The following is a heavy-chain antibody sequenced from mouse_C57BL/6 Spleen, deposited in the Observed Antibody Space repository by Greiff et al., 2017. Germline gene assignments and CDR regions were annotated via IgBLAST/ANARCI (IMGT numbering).Heavy chain of an antibody. CDR3: AVMVTMGY. J-gene: IGHJ2*01. CDR1: GYTFTDYY. CDR2: INPNNGGT. D-gene: IGHD2-2*01. V-gene: IGHV1-26*01. Sequence: EVKLQQSGPELVKPGASVKISCKASGYTFTDYYMNWVKQSHGKSLEWIGDINPNNGGTSYNQKFKGKATLTVDKSSSTAYMELRSLTSEDSAVYYCAVMVTMGYWGQGTTLTVSS.